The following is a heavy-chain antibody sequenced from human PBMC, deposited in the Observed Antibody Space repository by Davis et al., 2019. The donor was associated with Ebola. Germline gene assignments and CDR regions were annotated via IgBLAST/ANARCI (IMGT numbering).Heavy chain of an antibody. V-gene: IGHV3-48*02. D-gene: IGHD6-13*01. J-gene: IGHJ4*02. CDR3: AIGRGSSWFHY. CDR2: ISSRSSPI. Sequence: GESLKISCAASGVTFSSENMNWVRQVPGKGPEWIAFISSRSSPIYYADSVMGRFTISRDNAKESLYLHMNSLRDEDTALYYCAIGRGSSWFHYWGRGTLVTVSS. CDR1: GVTFSSEN.